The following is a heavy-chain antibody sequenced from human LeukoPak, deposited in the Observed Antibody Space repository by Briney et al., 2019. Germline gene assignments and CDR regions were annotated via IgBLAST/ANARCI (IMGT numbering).Heavy chain of an antibody. J-gene: IGHJ3*02. CDR3: AREGELPGDAFDI. CDR1: GFTFSSYG. CDR2: IWYDGSNK. Sequence: PGGSLRLSCAASGFTFSSYGMHWVRQAPGKGLEWVAVIWYDGSNKYYADSVKGRFTISRDNSKNTLYLQMNSLRAEDTAVYYCAREGELPGDAFDIWGQGTMVTVSS. V-gene: IGHV3-33*01. D-gene: IGHD4-23*01.